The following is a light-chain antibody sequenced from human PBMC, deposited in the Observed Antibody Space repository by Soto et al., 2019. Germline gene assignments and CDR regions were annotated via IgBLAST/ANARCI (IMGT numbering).Light chain of an antibody. J-gene: IGKJ1*01. V-gene: IGKV1-5*01. Sequence: DIQMTQSPSTLSASVGDRVTITGRAGQSISSWLAWYQQKPGEAPKLLIYGASSLESGVPSRFSGSGSGTEFTLTISSLEPEDFAVYFCQQYGGYSTFGQGTKVDIK. CDR3: QQYGGYST. CDR2: GAS. CDR1: QSISSW.